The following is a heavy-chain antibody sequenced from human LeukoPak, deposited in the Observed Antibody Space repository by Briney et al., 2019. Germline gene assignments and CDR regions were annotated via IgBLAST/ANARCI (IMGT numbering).Heavy chain of an antibody. J-gene: IGHJ4*02. CDR1: GFTFSSYG. V-gene: IGHV3-30*02. CDR3: ASTPGGY. Sequence: GGSLRLSCAASGFTFSSYGIHWVRQAPGKGLEWVTFIGYDGRNKYYADSVKGRFTISRDNARNSLYLQMNSLRAEDTAVFYCASTPGGYWGQGTLVTVSS. CDR2: IGYDGRNK. D-gene: IGHD3-10*01.